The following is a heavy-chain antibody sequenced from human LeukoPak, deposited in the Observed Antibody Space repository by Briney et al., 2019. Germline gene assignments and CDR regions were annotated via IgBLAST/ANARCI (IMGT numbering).Heavy chain of an antibody. J-gene: IGHJ5*02. CDR2: IIPIFGTA. D-gene: IGHD3-9*01. V-gene: IGHV1-69*06. Sequence: SVKVSCKASVGTFSSYAISWVRQAPGQGLEWMGGIIPIFGTANYAQKFQGRVTLTADKSTSTAYMELSSLRSEDTAVYYCARAEPLDYDILTVNWFDPWGQGTLVTVSS. CDR1: VGTFSSYA. CDR3: ARAEPLDYDILTVNWFDP.